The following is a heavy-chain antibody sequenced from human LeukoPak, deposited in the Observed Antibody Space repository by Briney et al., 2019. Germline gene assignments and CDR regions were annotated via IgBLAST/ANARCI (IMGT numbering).Heavy chain of an antibody. J-gene: IGHJ6*02. D-gene: IGHD1-26*01. CDR3: ARVGRGSYSPYGMDV. CDR1: GGSISSGDYY. CDR2: IYYSGST. V-gene: IGHV4-30-4*01. Sequence: SQTLSLTCTVSGGSISSGDYYWSWICQPPGKGLEWIGYIYYSGSTYYNPSLKSRVTISVDTSKNQFSLKLSSVTAADTAVYYCARVGRGSYSPYGMDVWGQGTTVTVSS.